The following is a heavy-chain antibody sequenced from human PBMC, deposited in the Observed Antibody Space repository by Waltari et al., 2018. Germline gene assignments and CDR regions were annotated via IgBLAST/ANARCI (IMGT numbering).Heavy chain of an antibody. J-gene: IGHJ4*02. CDR3: ARDPSGDYFDY. Sequence: EVQLVESGGGLIQPGGSLRLSCAASGFTVRSTYMHWVRQAPGKGLEWVSVIYSGGSTYYADSVKGRFTISRDNSKNTLYLQMNSLRAEDTAVYYCARDPSGDYFDYWGQGTLVTVSS. D-gene: IGHD3-10*01. V-gene: IGHV3-53*01. CDR1: GFTVRSTY. CDR2: IYSGGST.